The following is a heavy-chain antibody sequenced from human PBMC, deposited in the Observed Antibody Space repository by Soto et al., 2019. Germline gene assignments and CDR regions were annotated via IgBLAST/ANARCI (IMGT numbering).Heavy chain of an antibody. J-gene: IGHJ6*02. Sequence: SVKVSCKASGFTFSNSAIQWVRQTRGQRLEWMGWIGADSGNTNYARKLHGRVTMTRDTSTSTAYMELRSLRSDDTAVYYCARDSPAAAGTFGRYGMDVWGQGTTVTVSS. CDR1: GFTFSNSA. D-gene: IGHD6-13*01. CDR3: ARDSPAAAGTFGRYGMDV. V-gene: IGHV1-58*02. CDR2: IGADSGNT.